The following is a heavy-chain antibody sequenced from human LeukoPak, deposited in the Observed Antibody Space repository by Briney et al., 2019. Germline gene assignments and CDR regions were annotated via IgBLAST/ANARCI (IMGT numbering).Heavy chain of an antibody. CDR2: ISAYNGNT. CDR1: GYTFTSYG. D-gene: IGHD1-26*01. Sequence: ASVKVSCKASGYTFTSYGISWVRQAPGQGLEWMGWISAYNGNTNYAQKLQGRVTMTTDTSTSTAYMELRSLRSDDTAVYYCARAVIVGGRGRGENDYWGQGTLVTVSS. V-gene: IGHV1-18*01. J-gene: IGHJ4*02. CDR3: ARAVIVGGRGRGENDY.